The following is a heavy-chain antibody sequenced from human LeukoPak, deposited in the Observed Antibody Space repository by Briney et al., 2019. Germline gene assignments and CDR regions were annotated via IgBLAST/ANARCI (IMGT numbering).Heavy chain of an antibody. CDR1: GYTFTSYY. CDR3: ARDYSGYDYYYYYYYMDV. V-gene: IGHV1-46*01. Sequence: EASVKVSCKASGYTFTSYYIHWVRQAPGQGLEWMGIINPSGGSTSYAQKFQGRVTMTRDTSTSTVYMELSSLRSEDTAVYYCARDYSGYDYYYYYYYMDVWGKGTTVTISS. D-gene: IGHD5-12*01. J-gene: IGHJ6*03. CDR2: INPSGGST.